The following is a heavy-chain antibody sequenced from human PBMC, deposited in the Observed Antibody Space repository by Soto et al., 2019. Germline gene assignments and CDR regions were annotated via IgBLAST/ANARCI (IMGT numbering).Heavy chain of an antibody. V-gene: IGHV4-39*01. CDR3: ARPYYYDSSGTKAIGAFDI. Sequence: SETLSLTCTVSGGSISSISDYRGWIRQPPWKGLEWIGSIYYSGSTYYNPSLKSRVTISVDTSKNQFSLKLSSVTAADTAVYYCARPYYYDSSGTKAIGAFDIWGQGTMVTVSS. J-gene: IGHJ3*02. D-gene: IGHD3-22*01. CDR2: IYYSGST. CDR1: GGSISSISDY.